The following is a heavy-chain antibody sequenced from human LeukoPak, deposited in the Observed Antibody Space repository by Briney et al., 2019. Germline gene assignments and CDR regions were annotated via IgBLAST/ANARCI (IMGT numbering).Heavy chain of an antibody. V-gene: IGHV1-46*01. CDR3: ASRANFDY. Sequence: ASVKVSCKASGYTFTSYYMHWVRQAPGQGLEWMGIINPSGGSTSYAQKFQGRVTMTRNTSISTAYMELSSLRSEDTAVYYCASRANFDYWGQGTLVTVSS. J-gene: IGHJ4*02. CDR1: GYTFTSYY. CDR2: INPSGGST.